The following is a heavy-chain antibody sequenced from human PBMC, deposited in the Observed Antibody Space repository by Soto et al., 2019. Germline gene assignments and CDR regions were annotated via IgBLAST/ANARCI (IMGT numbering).Heavy chain of an antibody. CDR1: GFTFSSYG. Sequence: QVQLVESGGGVVQPGRSLRLSCAASGFTFSSYGMHWVRQAPGKGLEWVAVIWYDGSNKYYADSVKGRFTISRDNSKNTLYLQMNSLRAEDTAVYYCARDGVGMAVAGCDYWGQGTLVTVSS. J-gene: IGHJ4*02. CDR3: ARDGVGMAVAGCDY. V-gene: IGHV3-33*01. D-gene: IGHD6-19*01. CDR2: IWYDGSNK.